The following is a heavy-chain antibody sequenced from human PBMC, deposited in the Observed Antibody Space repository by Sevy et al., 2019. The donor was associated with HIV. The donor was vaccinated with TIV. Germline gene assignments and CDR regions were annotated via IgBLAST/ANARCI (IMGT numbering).Heavy chain of an antibody. CDR2: IYYSGST. D-gene: IGHD6-19*01. Sequence: GSVRLSCTVSGGSISSSTYYWGWIRQPPGKGLEWIASIYYSGSTYYNVSLESRVTISVDMSENQFSLRLSSVTAADTAVYYCARHGGIAVATLDYWGQGTLVTVSS. CDR3: ARHGGIAVATLDY. V-gene: IGHV4-39*01. CDR1: GGSISSSTYY. J-gene: IGHJ4*02.